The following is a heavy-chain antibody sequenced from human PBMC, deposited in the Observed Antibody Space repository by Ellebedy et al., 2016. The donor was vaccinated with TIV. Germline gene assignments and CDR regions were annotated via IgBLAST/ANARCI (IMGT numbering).Heavy chain of an antibody. CDR1: GFTFSSYW. CDR2: IKQDGSEK. J-gene: IGHJ2*01. CDR3: ARDMRITMIVVVISWYFDL. D-gene: IGHD3-22*01. Sequence: GESLKISXAASGFTFSSYWMSWVRQAPGKGLEWVANIKQDGSEKYYVDSVKGRFTISRDNAKNSLYLQMNSLRAEDTAAYYCARDMRITMIVVVISWYFDLWGRGTLVTVSS. V-gene: IGHV3-7*01.